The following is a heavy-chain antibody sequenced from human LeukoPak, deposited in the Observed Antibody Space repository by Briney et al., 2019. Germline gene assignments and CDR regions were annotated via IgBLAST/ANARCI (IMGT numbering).Heavy chain of an antibody. D-gene: IGHD1-20*01. V-gene: IGHV4-39*07. Sequence: NPSETLSLTCTVSGGSITSGSNNWGWIRQPPGKGLEWIGNIYNSGNTYYHPSLKSRVTISVDTSKNQFSLKLSSVTAADTAVYYCARGDNWSPYYFDYWGQGTLVTVSS. CDR3: ARGDNWSPYYFDY. J-gene: IGHJ4*02. CDR2: IYNSGNT. CDR1: GGSITSGSNN.